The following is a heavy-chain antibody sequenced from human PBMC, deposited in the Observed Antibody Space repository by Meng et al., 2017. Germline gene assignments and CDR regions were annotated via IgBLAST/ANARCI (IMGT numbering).Heavy chain of an antibody. Sequence: QVQRVVSGSEVQEPGASVKVSCKASGGTFSSYAISWVRQAPGQGLEWMGGIIPIFGTANYAQKFQGRVTITADESTSTAYMELSSLRSEDTAVYYCAREGPCGGDCSGFDYWGQGTLVTVSS. CDR3: AREGPCGGDCSGFDY. J-gene: IGHJ4*02. V-gene: IGHV1-69*13. CDR1: GGTFSSYA. CDR2: IIPIFGTA. D-gene: IGHD2-21*02.